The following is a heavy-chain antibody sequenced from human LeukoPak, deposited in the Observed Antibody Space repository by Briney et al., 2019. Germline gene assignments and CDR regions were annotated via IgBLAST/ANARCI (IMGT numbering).Heavy chain of an antibody. CDR2: TYYRSKWYN. V-gene: IGHV6-1*01. J-gene: IGHJ4*02. CDR1: GDSVSSNSAA. CDR3: ARDSSAMFDY. Sequence: SQTLSLTFAISGDSVSSNSAAWHWIRQSPSRGLEWLGRTYYRSKWYNDYAIFVKSRITINPDTSKNQFSLQLNSVTPEDTAVYFCARDSSAMFDYWGQGTLVTVSS. D-gene: IGHD2-2*01.